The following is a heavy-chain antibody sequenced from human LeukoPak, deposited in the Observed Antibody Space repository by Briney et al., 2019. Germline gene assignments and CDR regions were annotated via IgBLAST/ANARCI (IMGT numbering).Heavy chain of an antibody. V-gene: IGHV6-1*01. CDR3: AREEWNLVLNWFDP. D-gene: IGHD3-3*01. J-gene: IGHJ5*02. Sequence: SQTLSFTCAISGGSVSSNSAAWNWIRQSPSRGLEWLGRTYYRSKWYNDYAVSVKSRITINPDTSKNQFSLQLDSVTPEDTAVYYCAREEWNLVLNWFDPWGQGTLVTVSS. CDR2: TYYRSKWYN. CDR1: GGSVSSNSAA.